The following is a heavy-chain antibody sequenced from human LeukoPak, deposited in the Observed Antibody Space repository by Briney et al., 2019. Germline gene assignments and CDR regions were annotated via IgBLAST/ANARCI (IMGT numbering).Heavy chain of an antibody. CDR1: GFTFSSYG. D-gene: IGHD2-8*01. J-gene: IGHJ4*02. Sequence: PGGSLRLSCAASGFTFSSYGMHWVRQAPGKGLKWVAIISYEGSTKYYADSVKGRFTISRDNSKNTLYLQMNSLRAEDTAIYYCAESGAQYCTSGTCYFDYWGQGTLVTVSS. CDR2: ISYEGSTK. V-gene: IGHV3-30*18. CDR3: AESGAQYCTSGTCYFDY.